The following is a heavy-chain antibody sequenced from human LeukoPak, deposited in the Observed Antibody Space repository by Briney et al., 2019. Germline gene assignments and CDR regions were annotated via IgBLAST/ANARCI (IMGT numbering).Heavy chain of an antibody. Sequence: GGSLRLSCAASGFTFSSYWMHWVRQAPGKGLVWVSRINSDGSSTSYADSVKGRFTISRDNAKNSLYLQMNSLRAEDTAVYYCARRPYYYDSLDYWGQGTLVTVSS. D-gene: IGHD3-22*01. V-gene: IGHV3-74*01. CDR3: ARRPYYYDSLDY. CDR2: INSDGSST. J-gene: IGHJ4*02. CDR1: GFTFSSYW.